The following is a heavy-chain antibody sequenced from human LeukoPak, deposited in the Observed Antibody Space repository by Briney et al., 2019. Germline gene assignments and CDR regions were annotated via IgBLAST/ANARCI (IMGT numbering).Heavy chain of an antibody. D-gene: IGHD1-26*01. CDR2: IIPIFGTA. V-gene: IGHV1-69*06. CDR3: ATVVVGATFVPYFDY. J-gene: IGHJ4*02. Sequence: GASVKVSCKASGGTFSSYAISWVRQAPGQGLEWMGGIIPIFGTANYAQKFQGRVTITADKSTSTAYMELSSLRSEDTAVYYCATVVVGATFVPYFDYWGQGTLVTVSS. CDR1: GGTFSSYA.